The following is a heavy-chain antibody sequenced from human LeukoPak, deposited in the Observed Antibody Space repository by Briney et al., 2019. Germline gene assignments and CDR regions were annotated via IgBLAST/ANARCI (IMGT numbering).Heavy chain of an antibody. V-gene: IGHV4-34*01. CDR1: GGSFSGYY. Sequence: PSETLSLTCAVYGGSFSGYYWSWIRQPPGKGLEWIGEINHSGSTNYNSSLKSRVTISVDTSKNQFSLKLSSVTAADTAVYYCARDYGSGSYGYYFDYWGQGTLVTVSS. J-gene: IGHJ4*02. D-gene: IGHD3-10*01. CDR3: ARDYGSGSYGYYFDY. CDR2: INHSGST.